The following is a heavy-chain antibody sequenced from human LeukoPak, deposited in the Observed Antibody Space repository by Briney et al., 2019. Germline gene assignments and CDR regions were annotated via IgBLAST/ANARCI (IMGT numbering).Heavy chain of an antibody. D-gene: IGHD4-17*01. CDR2: ISGSGGST. J-gene: IGHJ6*03. V-gene: IGHV3-23*01. CDR1: GFTFSSYA. CDR3: AKGTVTLYYYYYYMDV. Sequence: GSLRLSCAASGFTFSSYAMSWVRQAPGKGLEWVSAISGSGGSTYYADSVKGRFTISRDNSKNTLYLQMNSLRAEDTAVYYCAKGTVTLYYYYYYMDVWGKGTTVTVSS.